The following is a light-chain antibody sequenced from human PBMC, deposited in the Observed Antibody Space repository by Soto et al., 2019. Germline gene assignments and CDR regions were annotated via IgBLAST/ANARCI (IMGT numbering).Light chain of an antibody. Sequence: QTVVTQEPSLTVSPGDTVTLTCASSTGAVTSGHLPSWFQQKPGQAPMTLIYATSNTNSWTPAWFSGYVRGGKAALTLSGAQPEDEAEYYCLRTYPGVRVFGTGTKLTVL. CDR3: LRTYPGVRV. CDR1: TGAVTSGHL. CDR2: ATS. V-gene: IGLV7-46*01. J-gene: IGLJ1*01.